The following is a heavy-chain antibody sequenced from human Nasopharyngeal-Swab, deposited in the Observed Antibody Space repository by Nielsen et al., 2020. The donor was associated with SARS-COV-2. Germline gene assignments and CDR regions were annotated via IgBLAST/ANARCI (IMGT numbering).Heavy chain of an antibody. CDR3: ARVGTYYYDSSGYYPTPSFDY. Sequence: SGTLSLTCTVSGGSISSYYWSWIRQPPGKGLEWIGYIYYSGSTNYNPSLKSRVTISVDTSKNQFSLKLSSVTAADTAVYYCARVGTYYYDSSGYYPTPSFDYWGQGTLVTVSS. CDR1: GGSISSYY. J-gene: IGHJ4*02. V-gene: IGHV4-59*01. D-gene: IGHD3-22*01. CDR2: IYYSGST.